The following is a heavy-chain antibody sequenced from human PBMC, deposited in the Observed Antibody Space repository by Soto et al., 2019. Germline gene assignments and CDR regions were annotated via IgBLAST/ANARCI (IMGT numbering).Heavy chain of an antibody. J-gene: IGHJ6*02. CDR2: IYYSGST. CDR1: GGYISSYY. Sequence: SETLSLTCPVSGGYISSYYWGWIRQPPGKGLEWIGSIYYSGSTYYNPSLKSRVTISVDTSKNQFSLKLSSVTAADTAVYYCARLGRKAIAVAAYYYYGMDVWGQGTTVTVSS. D-gene: IGHD6-19*01. V-gene: IGHV4-39*01. CDR3: ARLGRKAIAVAAYYYYGMDV.